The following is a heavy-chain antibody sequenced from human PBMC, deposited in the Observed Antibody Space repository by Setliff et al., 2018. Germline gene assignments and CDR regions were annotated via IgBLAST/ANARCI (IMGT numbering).Heavy chain of an antibody. CDR1: GGSFNVYF. CDR2: ISHSGST. D-gene: IGHD3-10*01. J-gene: IGHJ1*01. CDR3: ARVDFTMIQGVLGL. V-gene: IGHV4-34*01. Sequence: SETLSLTCAVYGGSFNVYFWSWIRQPPGKGLEWIGEISHSGSTNYSPSLKSRVTMSVDKSKNQFSLNLNSVTAADTAVYYCARVDFTMIQGVLGLWGQGTLVTVSS.